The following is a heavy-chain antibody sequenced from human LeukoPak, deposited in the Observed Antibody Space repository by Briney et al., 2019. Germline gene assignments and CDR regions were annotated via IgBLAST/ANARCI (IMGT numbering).Heavy chain of an antibody. CDR1: GGSFSGYY. V-gene: IGHV4-34*01. Sequence: SETLSLTCAVYGGSFSGYYWSWIRQPPGKGLEWIGEINHSGSTNYNPSLKSRVTISVDTSKNQFSLKLSSVTAADTAVYYCARTLWFGESFDYWGQGTLATVSS. J-gene: IGHJ4*02. CDR3: ARTLWFGESFDY. CDR2: INHSGST. D-gene: IGHD3-10*01.